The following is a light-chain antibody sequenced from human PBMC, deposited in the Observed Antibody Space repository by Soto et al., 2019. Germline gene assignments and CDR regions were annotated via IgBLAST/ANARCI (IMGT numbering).Light chain of an antibody. CDR3: QQRSNWPPTWT. J-gene: IGKJ1*01. V-gene: IGKV3-11*01. CDR2: DAS. CDR1: QSVGTY. Sequence: EIVLTQSPATLSLSPGERATLSCRASQSVGTYLAWYQHKPGQPPRLLIYDASNRATGIPATFSGSGSGTDVALTISSLEPEDFAVYYCQQRSNWPPTWTFGQGTKVEIK.